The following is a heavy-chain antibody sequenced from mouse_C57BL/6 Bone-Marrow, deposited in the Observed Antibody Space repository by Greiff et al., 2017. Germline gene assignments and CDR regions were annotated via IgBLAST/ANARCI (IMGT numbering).Heavy chain of an antibody. CDR3: ARGNYDGSSDY. CDR1: GYTFTSYW. CDR2: IDPSDSYT. D-gene: IGHD1-1*01. Sequence: QVQLKQPGAELVRPGTSVKLSCKASGYTFTSYWMHWVKQRPGQGLEWIGVIDPSDSYTNYNQKFKGKATLTVDTSSSTAYMQLSSLTSEDSAVYYCARGNYDGSSDYWGQGTTLTVSS. J-gene: IGHJ2*01. V-gene: IGHV1-59*01.